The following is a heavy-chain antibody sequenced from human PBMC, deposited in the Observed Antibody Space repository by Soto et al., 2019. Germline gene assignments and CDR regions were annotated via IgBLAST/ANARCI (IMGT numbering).Heavy chain of an antibody. CDR3: ARGGGSTKVDY. J-gene: IGHJ4*02. CDR2: TSNSGST. D-gene: IGHD2-2*01. Sequence: QVQLQESGPGLVKPSQTLSLTCTVSGGSITSSGYYWSWIRQHPGEGLEWIGFTSNSGSTSYNPSLKSRVSISVDRSSNQFSLNLKSVTAADTAVYYGARGGGSTKVDYWGQGTLVTVSP. V-gene: IGHV4-31*03. CDR1: GGSITSSGYY.